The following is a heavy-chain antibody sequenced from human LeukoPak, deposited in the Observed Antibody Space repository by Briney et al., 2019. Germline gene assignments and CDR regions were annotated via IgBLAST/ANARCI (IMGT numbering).Heavy chain of an antibody. D-gene: IGHD3-10*01. Sequence: WGSLRLSCGASGFTFRNYWMQWVRQSPGKGLLWVANINGDGTITRYADSVKGRFTISRDNAKNTVYLQMDSLRADDTAIYYCASQWFGEVSKYRVQGILVTVSS. CDR1: GFTFRNYW. CDR3: ASQWFGEVSKY. V-gene: IGHV3-74*01. CDR2: INGDGTIT. J-gene: IGHJ4*02.